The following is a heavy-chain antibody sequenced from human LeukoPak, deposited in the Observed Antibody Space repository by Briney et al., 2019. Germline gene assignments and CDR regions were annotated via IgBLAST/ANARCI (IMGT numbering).Heavy chain of an antibody. Sequence: GASVKVSCKVSGYTLTELSMHWVRQAPGKGLEWTGGFDPEDGETIYAQKFQGRVTMTEDTSTDTAYMELSSLRSEDTAVYYCATASSGSYPITDYYFDYWGQGTLVTVSS. J-gene: IGHJ4*02. CDR2: FDPEDGET. V-gene: IGHV1-24*01. CDR3: ATASSGSYPITDYYFDY. CDR1: GYTLTELS. D-gene: IGHD3-10*01.